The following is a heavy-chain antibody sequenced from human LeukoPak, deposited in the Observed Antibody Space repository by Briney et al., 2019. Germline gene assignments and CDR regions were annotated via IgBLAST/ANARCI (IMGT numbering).Heavy chain of an antibody. CDR1: GFTFRAYA. CDR3: ALGYCSGGDCYAKPYYFDH. Sequence: GGSLRLSCAASGFTFRAYAMSWVRQAPGKGLEWVSLTSASGDTTYYAGSVKGRFTISRDNSRNTLYLQMSSLRAEDTAVYYCALGYCSGGDCYAKPYYFDHWGQGTLVTVSS. CDR2: TSASGDTT. J-gene: IGHJ4*02. V-gene: IGHV3-23*01. D-gene: IGHD2-15*01.